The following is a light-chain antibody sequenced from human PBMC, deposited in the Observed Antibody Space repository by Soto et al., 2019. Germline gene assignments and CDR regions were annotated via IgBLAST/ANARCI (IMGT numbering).Light chain of an antibody. Sequence: QSALTQPASVSGSPGQSITISCTGSSSDVGGYNFVSWYQQHPGKAPKLLIYDVTNRPSGVSTRFSGSKSGNTASLTVSGLQSEDEADYYRNSFTGTSTLIFGGGTKLTVL. CDR3: NSFTGTSTLI. V-gene: IGLV2-14*03. CDR2: DVT. J-gene: IGLJ2*01. CDR1: SSDVGGYNF.